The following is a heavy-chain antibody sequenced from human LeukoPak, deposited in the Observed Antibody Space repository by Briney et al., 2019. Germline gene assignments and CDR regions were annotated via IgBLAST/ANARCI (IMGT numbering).Heavy chain of an antibody. J-gene: IGHJ4*02. D-gene: IGHD1-14*01. CDR1: GFTFDDYA. CDR2: LYSDGNT. V-gene: IGHV3-53*01. CDR3: ARGVEPLAANTLAY. Sequence: PGRSLRLSCAASGFTFDDYAMHWVRQAPGKGLEWVSVLYSDGNTKYADSVQGRFTISRGNSKNTLYLEMNSLSPDDTAVYYCARGVEPLAANTLAYWGQGTLVTVSS.